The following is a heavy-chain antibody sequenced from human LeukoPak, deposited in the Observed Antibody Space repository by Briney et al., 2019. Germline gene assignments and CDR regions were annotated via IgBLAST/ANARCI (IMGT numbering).Heavy chain of an antibody. CDR1: GYTFTSYG. Sequence: ASVKVSCKASGYTFTSYGISWVRQAPGQGLEWMGWISAYNGNTNYAQKLQGRVTMTTDTSTSTAYMELRSLRSDDTAVYYCARSKRGNRLYYYYYMDVWGKGTTGTVSS. D-gene: IGHD1/OR15-1a*01. J-gene: IGHJ6*03. CDR3: ARSKRGNRLYYYYYMDV. V-gene: IGHV1-18*01. CDR2: ISAYNGNT.